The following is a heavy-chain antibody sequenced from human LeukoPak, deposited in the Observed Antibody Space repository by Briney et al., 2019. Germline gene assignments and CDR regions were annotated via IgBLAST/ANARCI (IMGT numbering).Heavy chain of an antibody. Sequence: GASVKVSCKASGYTFTSYYMHWVRQAPGQGLEWMGIINPSGGSTSYAQKFQGRVTMTRDMSTSTVYMELSSLRSEDTAVYYCARDSVYAYSGYDLSLNYWGQGTLVTVSS. D-gene: IGHD5-12*01. CDR1: GYTFTSYY. CDR3: ARDSVYAYSGYDLSLNY. CDR2: INPSGGST. J-gene: IGHJ4*02. V-gene: IGHV1-46*01.